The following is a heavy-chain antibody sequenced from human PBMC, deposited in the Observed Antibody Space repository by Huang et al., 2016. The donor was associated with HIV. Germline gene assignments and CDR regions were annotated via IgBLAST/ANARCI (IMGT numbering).Heavy chain of an antibody. Sequence: QVQLVQSGAGVKKPGSSVQVSCKASGGSFRNFAIGWVRQAPGQGLEWMGGISPTLGTANYAQKFQGRVTSIADESTSTAYMELSSLRSEDTAVYYCATVDYYDTSGPQRGYFDNWGQGTLVTVSS. CDR1: GGSFRNFA. CDR2: ISPTLGTA. J-gene: IGHJ4*02. D-gene: IGHD3-22*01. V-gene: IGHV1-69*01. CDR3: ATVDYYDTSGPQRGYFDN.